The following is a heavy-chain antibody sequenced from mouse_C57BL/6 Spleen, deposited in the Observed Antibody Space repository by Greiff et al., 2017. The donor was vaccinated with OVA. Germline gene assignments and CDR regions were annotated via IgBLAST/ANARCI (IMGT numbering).Heavy chain of an antibody. V-gene: IGHV5-17*01. CDR1: GFTFSDYG. CDR3: ARELRGGAMDY. Sequence: EVQGVESGGGLVKPGGSLKLSCAASGFTFSDYGMHWVRQAPEKGLEWVAYISSGSSTIYYADTVKGRFTISRDNTKTTLFLQRTSLRSEETAMYYCARELRGGAMDYWGQGTSVTVSS. CDR2: ISSGSSTI. J-gene: IGHJ4*01. D-gene: IGHD1-1*01.